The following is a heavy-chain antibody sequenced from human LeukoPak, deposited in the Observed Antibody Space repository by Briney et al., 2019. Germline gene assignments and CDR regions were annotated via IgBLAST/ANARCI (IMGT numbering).Heavy chain of an antibody. Sequence: PGGSLRLSCAASGFSFSNYWMSWVRQAQGKGLEWVGRIKSKTDGGTTDYAAPVKGRFTISRDDSKNTLYLQMNSLKTEDTAVYYCTTRGGSFSVFDYRGQGTLVTVSS. CDR1: GFSFSNYW. CDR3: TTRGGSFSVFDY. CDR2: IKSKTDGGTT. V-gene: IGHV3-15*01. D-gene: IGHD1-26*01. J-gene: IGHJ4*02.